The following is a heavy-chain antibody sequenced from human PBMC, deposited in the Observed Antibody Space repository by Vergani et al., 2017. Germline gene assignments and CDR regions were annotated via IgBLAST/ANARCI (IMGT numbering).Heavy chain of an antibody. CDR3: ARDRGDWRYSRYFYNYYMDV. V-gene: IGHV3-30-3*01. Sequence: QVQLVESGGGVVQPGRSLRLSCAASGFTFGDHGIHWVRRAPGKGLEWVALISYDGTNKYYTNSVRGRFTISRDNSKSTLFLQMNSLRVEDMAVYYCARDRGDWRYSRYFYNYYMDVWGKGPRSPSR. J-gene: IGHJ6*03. CDR1: GFTFGDHG. D-gene: IGHD2-8*02. CDR2: ISYDGTNK.